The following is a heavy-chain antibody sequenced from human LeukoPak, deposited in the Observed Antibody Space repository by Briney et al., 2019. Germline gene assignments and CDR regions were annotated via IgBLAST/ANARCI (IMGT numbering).Heavy chain of an antibody. V-gene: IGHV3-7*03. CDR1: GFTFRNNW. CDR3: ARGGRYPDY. D-gene: IGHD6-19*01. CDR2: IKRDGNEK. Sequence: GGSLRLSCAASGFTFRNNWMSWVRQAPGKGLEWVANIKRDGNEKYYVDSVKGRFTISRDNAKNSLYLQMNSLRAEDTAVYCCARGGRYPDYWGQGTLVTVSS. J-gene: IGHJ4*02.